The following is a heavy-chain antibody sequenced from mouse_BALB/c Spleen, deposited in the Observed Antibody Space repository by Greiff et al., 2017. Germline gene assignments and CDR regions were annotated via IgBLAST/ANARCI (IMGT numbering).Heavy chain of an antibody. CDR1: GFTFSDYY. D-gene: IGHD2-1*01. CDR2: ISDGGSYA. J-gene: IGHJ4*01. CDR3: ARGATMVTTGAMDY. V-gene: IGHV5-4*02. Sequence: DVMLVESGGGLVKPGGSLKLSCAASGFTFSDYYMYWVRQTPEKRLEWVATISDGGSYAYYPDSVKGRFTISRDNAKNNLYLQMSSLKSEDTAMYYCARGATMVTTGAMDYWGQGTSVTVSS.